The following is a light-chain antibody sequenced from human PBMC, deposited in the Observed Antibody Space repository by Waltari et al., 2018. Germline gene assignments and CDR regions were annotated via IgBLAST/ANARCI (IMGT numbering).Light chain of an antibody. CDR3: ATWDDSLNGL. J-gene: IGLJ2*01. CDR1: SSNIGSKS. Sequence: QSVLTQPPSASGTPGQRVTISCSGSSSNIGSKSVNWYQQVSGAAPKLLINSTNKRPSGVPARFSGSKSGTSASLAISGLQSEDEAYYYCATWDDSLNGLFGGGTKLTVL. V-gene: IGLV1-44*01. CDR2: STN.